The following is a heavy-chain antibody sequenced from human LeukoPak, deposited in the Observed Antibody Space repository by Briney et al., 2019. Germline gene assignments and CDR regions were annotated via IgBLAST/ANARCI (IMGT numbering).Heavy chain of an antibody. J-gene: IGHJ5*02. CDR1: GFTFSSYS. CDR3: ARDPQYCSSTSCYVGWFDP. V-gene: IGHV3-48*01. D-gene: IGHD2-2*01. CDR2: ISSSSSTI. Sequence: GGSLRLSCAASGFTFSSYSMNWVRQAPGKGLEWVSYISSSSSTIYYADSVKGRFTISRDNAKNSLYLQMNSLRAEDTAVYYCARDPQYCSSTSCYVGWFDPWGQGTLVTVSS.